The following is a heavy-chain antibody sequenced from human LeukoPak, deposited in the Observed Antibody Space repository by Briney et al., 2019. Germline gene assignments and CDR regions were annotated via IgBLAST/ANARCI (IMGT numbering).Heavy chain of an antibody. CDR3: ARGRRYSSSPRGRDWFDP. D-gene: IGHD6-6*01. CDR1: GGTSSSYA. Sequence: GASVKVSCKASGGTSSSYAISWVRQAPGQGLEWMGGIIHIFGTANYAQKFQGRVTITTDESTSTAYMELSSLRSEDTAVYYCARGRRYSSSPRGRDWFDPWGQGTLVTVSS. J-gene: IGHJ5*02. CDR2: IIHIFGTA. V-gene: IGHV1-69*05.